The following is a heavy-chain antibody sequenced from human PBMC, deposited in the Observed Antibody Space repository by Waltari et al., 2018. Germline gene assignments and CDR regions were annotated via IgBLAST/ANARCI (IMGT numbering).Heavy chain of an antibody. Sequence: DVQLVESGGGLVQPGGSLRLSCAASGFTVSSNYMSWVRQAPGKGLEWVSLIYSNGDTYYGHSVKGRFTISRDNSKNTVYLHMSSLRTEDTAVYYCARDLGAAAGKVDYWGQGTLVIVSS. V-gene: IGHV3-66*02. D-gene: IGHD6-13*01. CDR3: ARDLGAAAGKVDY. CDR1: GFTVSSNY. CDR2: IYSNGDT. J-gene: IGHJ4*02.